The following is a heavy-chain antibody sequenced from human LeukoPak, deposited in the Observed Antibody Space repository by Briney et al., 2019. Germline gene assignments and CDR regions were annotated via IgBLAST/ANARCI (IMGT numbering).Heavy chain of an antibody. D-gene: IGHD3-16*02. Sequence: ASVKVSCKASGYTFTNYAITWVRQAPGQGPEWMGWISPYNGDRREALKFQDRVTMTTDTSTTTAYMERRSLRSDDTAVYYCARLRLGELSLGFDPWGQGTLVTVSS. CDR1: GYTFTNYA. CDR3: ARLRLGELSLGFDP. V-gene: IGHV1-18*01. CDR2: ISPYNGDR. J-gene: IGHJ5*02.